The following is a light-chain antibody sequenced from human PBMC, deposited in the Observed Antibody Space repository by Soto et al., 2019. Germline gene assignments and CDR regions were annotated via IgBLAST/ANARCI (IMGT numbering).Light chain of an antibody. J-gene: IGKJ1*01. CDR2: GAS. Sequence: DIVLTQSPGTLSLSPGDRATLSCRASQRVSTFLAWYQQKPGQAPRLIIFGASIRATGIPDRFSGSGSGTDFTLTIGRLEPEDVAVYHCQQYGSSPTTLGQGTKVDIK. V-gene: IGKV3-20*01. CDR3: QQYGSSPTT. CDR1: QRVSTF.